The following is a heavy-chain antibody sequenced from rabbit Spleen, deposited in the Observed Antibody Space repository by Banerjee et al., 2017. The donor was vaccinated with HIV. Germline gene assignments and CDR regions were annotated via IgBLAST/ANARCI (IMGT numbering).Heavy chain of an antibody. CDR1: GFSFNSGYD. Sequence: QSLEESGGGVVKLGGTLKLNCKASGFSFNSGYDMWWVGQGTGKGVECIACIYPGSSGTPYSATLAKGRFTCSKTSSTTVTLQMSSLTVAYTATYFCSRGEHFSFGFSAFAIYLDFWGQGTLVTVS. D-gene: IGHD6-1*01. V-gene: IGHV1S40*01. J-gene: IGHJ3*01. CDR2: IYPGSSGTP. CDR3: SRGEHFSFGFSAFAIYLDF.